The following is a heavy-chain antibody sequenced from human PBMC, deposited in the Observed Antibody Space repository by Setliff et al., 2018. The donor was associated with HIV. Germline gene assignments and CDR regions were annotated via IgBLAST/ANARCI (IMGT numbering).Heavy chain of an antibody. CDR1: GGSISSHY. CDR3: ARDGPLEGSYRYYYYYMDV. CDR2: IYYSGST. Sequence: PSETLSLTCTVSGGSISSHYWSWIRQPPGKGLEWIGYIYYSGSTNYNPSLKSRVTISVDTSKNQLSLKLSSVTAADTAVYYCARDGPLEGSYRYYYYYMDVWGKGTTVTVSS. D-gene: IGHD3-10*01. J-gene: IGHJ6*03. V-gene: IGHV4-59*11.